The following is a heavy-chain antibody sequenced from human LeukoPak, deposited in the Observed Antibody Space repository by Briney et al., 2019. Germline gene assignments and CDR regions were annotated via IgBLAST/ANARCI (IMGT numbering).Heavy chain of an antibody. D-gene: IGHD3-22*01. V-gene: IGHV3-48*02. J-gene: IGHJ4*02. Sequence: GGSLRLSGAASGFTFSSYSMNWVRQAPGKGLEWVSYISTSSGTIFYADSVKGRFTISRDNAKNSLYLQMNSLRDEDTAVYSCARKSYYYDSSGYFFDYWGQGTLVTVSS. CDR3: ARKSYYYDSSGYFFDY. CDR2: ISTSSGTI. CDR1: GFTFSSYS.